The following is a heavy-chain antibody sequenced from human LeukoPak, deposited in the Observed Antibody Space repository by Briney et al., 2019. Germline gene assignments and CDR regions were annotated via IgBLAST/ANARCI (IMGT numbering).Heavy chain of an antibody. Sequence: QAGGSLRLSCAASRFTFSSYAMSWVRQAPGKGLEWVSTISGSGGRTHYADSVKGRFTISRDNFQSTLYLQMDSLRAEDTAVYYCVQDPAHDFWSAYYGFDYWGQGTLVTVSS. CDR3: VQDPAHDFWSAYYGFDY. V-gene: IGHV3-23*01. CDR2: ISGSGGRT. CDR1: RFTFSSYA. D-gene: IGHD3-3*01. J-gene: IGHJ4*02.